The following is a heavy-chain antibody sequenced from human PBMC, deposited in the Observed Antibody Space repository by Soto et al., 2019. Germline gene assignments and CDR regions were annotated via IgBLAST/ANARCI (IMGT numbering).Heavy chain of an antibody. V-gene: IGHV1-69*13. D-gene: IGHD6-25*01. Sequence: GASVKVSCKASGGTFSSYAISWVRQAPGQGLEWMGGIIPIFGTANYAQKFQGRVTITADESTSTAYMELSSLRSEDTAVYYCARGNSSAVRRSHGYYYYGMDVWGQGTTVTVSS. CDR1: GGTFSSYA. J-gene: IGHJ6*02. CDR3: ARGNSSAVRRSHGYYYYGMDV. CDR2: IIPIFGTA.